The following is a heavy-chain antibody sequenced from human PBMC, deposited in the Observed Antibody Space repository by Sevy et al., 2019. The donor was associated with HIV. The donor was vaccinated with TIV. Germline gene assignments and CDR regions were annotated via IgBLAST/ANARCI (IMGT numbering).Heavy chain of an antibody. Sequence: SETLSLTCTVSGGSISSYYWSWIRQPAGKGLEWIGRIYTSGSTNYNPSLKSRVTMSVDTSKNQFSLKLSYVTAADTAVYYCARDLDGYNAAPSYFDYWGQGTLVTVSS. J-gene: IGHJ4*02. CDR1: GGSISSYY. CDR3: ARDLDGYNAAPSYFDY. D-gene: IGHD5-12*01. V-gene: IGHV4-4*07. CDR2: IYTSGST.